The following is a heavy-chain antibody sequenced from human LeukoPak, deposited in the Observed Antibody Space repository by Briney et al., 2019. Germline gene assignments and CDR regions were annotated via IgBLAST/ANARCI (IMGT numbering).Heavy chain of an antibody. V-gene: IGHV5-51*01. CDR2: IYPGDSDT. CDR3: TRQADYNLLTGYHKGHLDY. CDR1: GYSFTTYW. J-gene: IGHJ4*02. Sequence: GESLKISCQGSGYSFTTYWLGWVRQIPGKGLELMGIIYPGDSDTRYSPSFQGQVTISVDNTISTAYLHWSSLKASDTAIYYCTRQADYNLLTGYHKGHLDYWGPGTLVTVSS. D-gene: IGHD3-9*01.